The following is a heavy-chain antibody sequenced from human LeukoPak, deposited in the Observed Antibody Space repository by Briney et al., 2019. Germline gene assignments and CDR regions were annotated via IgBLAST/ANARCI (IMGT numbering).Heavy chain of an antibody. D-gene: IGHD2-15*01. CDR1: GYTFTGYY. CDR3: ASGERTGYCSGGSCYYYYDGMDV. V-gene: IGHV1-2*02. CDR2: INPMIDGT. J-gene: IGHJ6*02. Sequence: GASVKVSCKASGYTFTGYYMHWGRQAPGPGLEWMGWINPMIDGTNDAQKFHGRVTMTRDTSISTAYMELGRLRSDDTAVYYCASGERTGYCSGGSCYYYYDGMDVWGQGTTGTVSS.